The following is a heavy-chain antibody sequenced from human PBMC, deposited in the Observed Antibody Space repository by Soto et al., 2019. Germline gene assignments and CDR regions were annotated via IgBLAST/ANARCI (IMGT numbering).Heavy chain of an antibody. CDR3: ARRVRYALLGY. Sequence: PSETLSLTCTVSGGPFSNYFWNWIRQPPGKGLEWIGEISHTGNTNYSPSFKSRVTMSVDSSKNQFSLRLTSVTAADTAVYYCARRVRYALLGYWGQGTRVIVSS. CDR2: ISHTGNT. V-gene: IGHV4-34*01. CDR1: GGPFSNYF. J-gene: IGHJ4*02. D-gene: IGHD2-2*01.